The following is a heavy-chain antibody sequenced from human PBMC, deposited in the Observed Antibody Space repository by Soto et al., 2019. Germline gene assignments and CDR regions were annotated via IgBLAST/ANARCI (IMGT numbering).Heavy chain of an antibody. V-gene: IGHV3-33*01. CDR3: AREVVIDYGMGV. Sequence: PGGSLRLSCAASGFTFSSYGMHWVRQAPGKGLEWVAVIWYDGSNKYYADYVKGRFTISRDNSKNTLYLRMNSLRAEDTVVYYCAREVVIDYGMGVWGQGTTVTVAS. CDR2: IWYDGSNK. D-gene: IGHD3-16*02. CDR1: GFTFSSYG. J-gene: IGHJ6*01.